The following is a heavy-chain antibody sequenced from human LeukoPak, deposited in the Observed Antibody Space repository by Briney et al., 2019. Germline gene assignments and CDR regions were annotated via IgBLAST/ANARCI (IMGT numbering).Heavy chain of an antibody. CDR2: MNPNSGNT. V-gene: IGHV1-8*01. Sequence: ASVKVSCKASGYTFTSYDINWVRQATGQGLEWMGWMNPNSGNTGYAQKFQGRVTMTRNTSISTAYMELSSLRSEDTAVYYCARKTTVTPDAAYYYYYMDVWGKGTTVTIS. D-gene: IGHD4-17*01. J-gene: IGHJ6*03. CDR1: GYTFTSYD. CDR3: ARKTTVTPDAAYYYYYMDV.